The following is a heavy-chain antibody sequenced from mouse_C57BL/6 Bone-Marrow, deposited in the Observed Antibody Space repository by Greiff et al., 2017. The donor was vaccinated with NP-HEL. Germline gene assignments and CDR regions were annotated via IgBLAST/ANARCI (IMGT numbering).Heavy chain of an antibody. CDR1: GFSLSTFGMG. CDR2: IWWDDDK. D-gene: IGHD2-3*01. J-gene: IGHJ1*03. V-gene: IGHV8-8*01. Sequence: QVTLKECGPGILQPSQTLSLTCSFSGFSLSTFGMGVGWIRQPSGKGLEWLAHIWWDDDKYYNPALKSRLTISKDTSKNQVFLKIANVDTADTATYYWARMRGGGWLLPWYFDVWGTGTTVTVSS. CDR3: ARMRGGGWLLPWYFDV.